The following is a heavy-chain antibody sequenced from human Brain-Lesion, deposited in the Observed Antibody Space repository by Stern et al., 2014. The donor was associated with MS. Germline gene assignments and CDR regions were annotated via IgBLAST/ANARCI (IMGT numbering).Heavy chain of an antibody. CDR2: IKQDGSEK. J-gene: IGHJ4*02. CDR1: GFTLSSYW. V-gene: IGHV3-7*01. D-gene: IGHD2-21*02. CDR3: AADTRAMTVFY. Sequence: VQLVESGGGLVQPGGSLRLSCAASGFTLSSYWMSWVRQAPGKGLEWVANIKQDGSEKYYVDSVKGRFTISRDNAKNSLFLQMNSLRAEDTAVYYCAADTRAMTVFYWGQGTLVTVSS.